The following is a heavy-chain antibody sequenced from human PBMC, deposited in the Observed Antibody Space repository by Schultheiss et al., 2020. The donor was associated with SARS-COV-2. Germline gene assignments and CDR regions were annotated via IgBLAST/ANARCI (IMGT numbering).Heavy chain of an antibody. J-gene: IGHJ6*02. Sequence: GGSLRLSCAASGFTFSNYAMSWVRQAPGKGLEWVSSISGTDDDTYYADSVTGRFALSSDSSKNTLYLQINNLRAEDTAVYYCARTATIFGVVTHYTMDVWGQGTAVTVSS. D-gene: IGHD3-3*01. CDR3: ARTATIFGVVTHYTMDV. CDR1: GFTFSNYA. CDR2: ISGTDDDT. V-gene: IGHV3-23*01.